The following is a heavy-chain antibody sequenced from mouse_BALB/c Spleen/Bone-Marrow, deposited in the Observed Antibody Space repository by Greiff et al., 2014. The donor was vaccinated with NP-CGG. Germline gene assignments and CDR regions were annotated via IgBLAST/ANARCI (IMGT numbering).Heavy chain of an antibody. J-gene: IGHJ2*01. CDR2: IDPANGNT. CDR1: GFNIKDTY. D-gene: IGHD2-2*01. V-gene: IGHV14-3*02. Sequence: EVKLMESGAELVKPGASVKLSCTASGFNIKDTYMHWVKQRPEQGLEWIGRIDPANGNTKYDPKFQGKATITADTSSNTAYLQLSSLTSEDTAVYYCASYVYGYSFDYWGQGTTLTVSS. CDR3: ASYVYGYSFDY.